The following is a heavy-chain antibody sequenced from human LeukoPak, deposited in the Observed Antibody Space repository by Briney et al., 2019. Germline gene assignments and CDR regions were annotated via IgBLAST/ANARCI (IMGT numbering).Heavy chain of an antibody. D-gene: IGHD3-9*01. CDR1: GYTLTELS. J-gene: IGHJ4*02. CDR2: FDPEDGET. V-gene: IGHV1-24*01. CDR3: ATGYYDILKGPTAFDY. Sequence: ASVKVSCKVSGYTLTELSMHWVRQAPGKGLEWMGGFDPEDGETIYAQKFQGRVTMTEDTSTDTAYMELSSLRSEDTAVYYCATGYYDILKGPTAFDYWSQGTLVTVSS.